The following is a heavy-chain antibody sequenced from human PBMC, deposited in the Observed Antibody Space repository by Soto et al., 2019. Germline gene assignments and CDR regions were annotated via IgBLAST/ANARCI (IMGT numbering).Heavy chain of an antibody. CDR2: IWYDGSNK. J-gene: IGHJ6*02. CDR3: ARAMSTVTTGIYYYGMDV. Sequence: QVQLVESGGGVVQSGRSLRLSCAASGFSFSSYGMHWVRQAPGKGLEWVAVIWYDGSNKYYVDSVKGRFTISRDNSKNTLYLQMNSLRAEDTAVYSCARAMSTVTTGIYYYGMDVWGQGTTVTVSS. V-gene: IGHV3-33*01. CDR1: GFSFSSYG. D-gene: IGHD4-17*01.